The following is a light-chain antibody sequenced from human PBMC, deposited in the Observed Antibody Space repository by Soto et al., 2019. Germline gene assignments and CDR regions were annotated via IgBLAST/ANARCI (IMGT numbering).Light chain of an antibody. CDR1: SGHSSYV. J-gene: IGLJ2*01. Sequence: QSVLTQSPSASASLGASVKLTYTLSSGHSSYVIAWHQQQPEKGPRYFMKLNSDGSHIQGDGIPDRFSGSSSGAQRYLTISSLQSEDEADYYCQTWGTGAHVVFGGGTKLTVL. V-gene: IGLV4-69*01. CDR3: QTWGTGAHVV. CDR2: LNSDGSH.